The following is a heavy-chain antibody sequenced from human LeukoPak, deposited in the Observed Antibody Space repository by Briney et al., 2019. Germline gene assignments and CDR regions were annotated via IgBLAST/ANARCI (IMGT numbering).Heavy chain of an antibody. D-gene: IGHD3-16*01. CDR2: VKEDGSEQ. J-gene: IGHJ4*02. CDR1: GFIFSRYW. V-gene: IGHV3-7*01. Sequence: GGSLRLSCAASGFIFSRYWMSWVRQAPGKGLEWVANVKEDGSEQYYVDSVRGRFTISRDNAKNSIYLQMNSLRVEGTAVYYCARDGEITLGIDYWGQGTLVTVSS. CDR3: ARDGEITLGIDY.